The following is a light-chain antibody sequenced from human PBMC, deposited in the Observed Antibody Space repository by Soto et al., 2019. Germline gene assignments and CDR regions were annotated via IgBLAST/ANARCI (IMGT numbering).Light chain of an antibody. J-gene: IGKJ4*01. CDR2: AAS. Sequence: DIQMTQSPSSLSASVGDRVTITCRASQSISSYLNWYQQKPGKAPNLLIYAASTLQSGVPSRFSGSGSGTDFTLTIRSLQPEDFATYYCQQSYTTPLTFGGGTMVAIK. CDR1: QSISSY. V-gene: IGKV1-39*01. CDR3: QQSYTTPLT.